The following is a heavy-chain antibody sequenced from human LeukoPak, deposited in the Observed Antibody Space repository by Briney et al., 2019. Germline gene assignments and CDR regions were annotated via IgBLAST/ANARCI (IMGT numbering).Heavy chain of an antibody. CDR1: GGSISSYY. J-gene: IGHJ4*02. CDR2: IHYSGST. D-gene: IGHD5-12*01. Sequence: SETLSLTCTVSGGSISSYYWSWIRQPPGKGLEWIGYIHYSGSTNYNPSLKGRVTISLDTSNNQFSLKLSSVTAADTAVYYCARMGGYSGYATHWGQGTLVTVSS. CDR3: ARMGGYSGYATH. V-gene: IGHV4-59*08.